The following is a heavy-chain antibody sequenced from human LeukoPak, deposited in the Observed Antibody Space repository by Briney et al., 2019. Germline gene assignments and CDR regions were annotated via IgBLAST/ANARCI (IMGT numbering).Heavy chain of an antibody. V-gene: IGHV4-31*03. Sequence: SETLSLTCTVSGGSISSGGYYWSWIRLHPGKGLEWIGYIYYSGSTYYNPSLKSRVTISVDTSKNQFSLKLSSVTAADTAVYYCARLMTYYYDSSGYFDAFDIWGQGTMVTVSS. CDR1: GGSISSGGYY. CDR2: IYYSGST. D-gene: IGHD3-22*01. CDR3: ARLMTYYYDSSGYFDAFDI. J-gene: IGHJ3*02.